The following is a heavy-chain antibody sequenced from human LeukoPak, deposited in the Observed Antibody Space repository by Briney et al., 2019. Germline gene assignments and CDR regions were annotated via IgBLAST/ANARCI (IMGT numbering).Heavy chain of an antibody. V-gene: IGHV3-48*03. CDR3: ARGLGGSGSYYNEQSDFDY. D-gene: IGHD3-10*01. CDR1: GFTFSGYE. CDR2: ISSSGSTI. J-gene: IGHJ4*02. Sequence: GGSLRLSCAASGFTFSGYEMNWVRQAPGKGLEWVSYISSSGSTIYYADSVKGRFTISRDNAKNSLYLQMNSLRAEDTAVYYCARGLGGSGSYYNEQSDFDYWGQGTLVTVSS.